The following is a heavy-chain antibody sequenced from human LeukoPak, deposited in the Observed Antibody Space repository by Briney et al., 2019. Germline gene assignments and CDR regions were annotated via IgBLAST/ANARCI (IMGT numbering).Heavy chain of an antibody. CDR3: AAVGGVAAGDY. D-gene: IGHD6-13*01. V-gene: IGHV1-58*01. Sequence: GASVKVSCKASGFTFTSSAVQWVRQARGQRLEWIGWIVVGSGNTNYAQKFQERVIITRDMSTSTAYMELSSLRSEDTAVYYCAAVGGVAAGDYWGQGTLVTVSS. CDR2: IVVGSGNT. CDR1: GFTFTSSA. J-gene: IGHJ4*02.